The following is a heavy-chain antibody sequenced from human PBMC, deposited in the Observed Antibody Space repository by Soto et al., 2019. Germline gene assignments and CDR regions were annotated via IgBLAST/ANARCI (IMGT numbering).Heavy chain of an antibody. CDR3: ARGERVVVPATPPRYYSYYMDV. CDR2: VNHSGST. D-gene: IGHD2-2*01. J-gene: IGHJ6*03. V-gene: IGHV4-34*01. Sequence: QVQLQQWGAGLLKPSETLSLTCAVHGGSFTGYYWSWIRQPPGKGLEWIGEVNHSGSTKYNPSLESRVTISVDTSKNQFSLRLTSVTVADTAVYYCARGERVVVPATPPRYYSYYMDVWGVGTTVAVSS. CDR1: GGSFTGYY.